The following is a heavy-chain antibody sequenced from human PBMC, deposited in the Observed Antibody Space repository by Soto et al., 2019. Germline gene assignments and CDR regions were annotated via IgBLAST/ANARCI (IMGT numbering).Heavy chain of an antibody. CDR3: ARVIGGLYYFDY. CDR1: GYTFTSYA. D-gene: IGHD3-16*01. CDR2: INAGNGNT. J-gene: IGHJ4*02. Sequence: ASVKVSFKASGYTFTSYAMHWARQAPGQRLEWMGWINAGNGNTKYSQKFQGRVTITRDTSASTAYMELSSLRSEDTAVYYCARVIGGLYYFDYWGQGTLVTVSS. V-gene: IGHV1-3*01.